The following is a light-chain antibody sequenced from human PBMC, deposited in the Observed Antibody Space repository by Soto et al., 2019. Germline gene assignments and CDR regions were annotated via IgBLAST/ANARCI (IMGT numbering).Light chain of an antibody. CDR2: AAS. CDR3: QQSYSTPRT. Sequence: DIQMTQSPSSLSASVGDRVTITCRASQSISSYLNWYQQKQGKAPKLLIYAASSLQSGVPSRFSGSGSGTDFTLTISSLQPEDFATYYCQQSYSTPRTFGQGNKVEIK. J-gene: IGKJ1*01. CDR1: QSISSY. V-gene: IGKV1-39*01.